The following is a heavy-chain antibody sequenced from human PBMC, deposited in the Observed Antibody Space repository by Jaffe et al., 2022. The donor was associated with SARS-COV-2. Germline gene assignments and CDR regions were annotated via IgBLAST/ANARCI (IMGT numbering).Heavy chain of an antibody. CDR1: GYTFSSHA. J-gene: IGHJ4*02. CDR3: ARGIGSSTWIIDY. Sequence: QVQLVQSGAAVKKPGASVKVSCKASGYTFSSHAVHWVRQAPGQRLEWMGWFNADNSKAEYSQKFQGRVTFTRDTTASTDHMELSSLTSEDTAVYYCARGIGSSTWIIDYWGQGALVTVSS. V-gene: IGHV1-3*01. D-gene: IGHD6-13*01. CDR2: FNADNSKA.